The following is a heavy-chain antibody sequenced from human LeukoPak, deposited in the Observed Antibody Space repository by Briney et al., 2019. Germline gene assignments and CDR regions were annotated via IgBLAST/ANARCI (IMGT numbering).Heavy chain of an antibody. D-gene: IGHD6-19*01. CDR1: GYTFTGYY. CDR3: AREGIAVAANWFDP. CDR2: INLSSGVR. V-gene: IGHV1-2*02. J-gene: IGHJ5*02. Sequence: ASVKVSCKASGYTFTGYYIHWVRQAPGQGLEWMGWINLSSGVRKYAQNFQGRVTMTRDTSISTAYTELSRLRSDDTAGYYCAREGIAVAANWFDPWGQGTLVTVSS.